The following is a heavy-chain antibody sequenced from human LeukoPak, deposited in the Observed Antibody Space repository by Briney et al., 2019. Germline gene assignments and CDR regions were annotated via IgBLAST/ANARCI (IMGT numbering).Heavy chain of an antibody. D-gene: IGHD3-22*01. CDR1: GFTFSNYV. J-gene: IGHJ4*02. CDR3: ASSWSYYYDSSGYLPFDY. V-gene: IGHV3-21*01. Sequence: GGSLRLSCAASGFTFSNYVMNWVRQAPGKGLEWVSSISSSSSYIYYADSVKGRFTISRDNAKNSLYLQMNSLRAEDTAVYYCASSWSYYYDSSGYLPFDYWGQGTLVTVSS. CDR2: ISSSSSYI.